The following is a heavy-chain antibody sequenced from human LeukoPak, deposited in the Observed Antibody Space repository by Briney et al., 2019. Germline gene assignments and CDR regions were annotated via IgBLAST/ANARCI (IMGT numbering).Heavy chain of an antibody. D-gene: IGHD3-3*01. CDR2: ISGSGGST. CDR3: AKVAGLRFLEWLSDYYYGMDV. V-gene: IGHV3-23*01. CDR1: GFTFSSYA. Sequence: GGSLRLSCAASGFTFSSYAMSWVRQAPGKGLEWVSAISGSGGSTYYADSVRGRFTISRDNSKNTLYLQMNSLRAEDTAVYYCAKVAGLRFLEWLSDYYYGMDVWGQGTTVTVSS. J-gene: IGHJ6*02.